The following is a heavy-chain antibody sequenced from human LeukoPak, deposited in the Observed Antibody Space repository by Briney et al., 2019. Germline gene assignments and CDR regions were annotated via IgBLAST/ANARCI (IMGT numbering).Heavy chain of an antibody. Sequence: GESLKISCKGFGYTFTSYWIGWVRQIPGKGLEWMGIIYPGDSDTRYSPSFQGQVTISADKSISTAYLRWSSLKASDTAMYYCARSLGRLYYFDYWGQGTLVTVSS. J-gene: IGHJ4*02. CDR3: ARSLGRLYYFDY. CDR1: GYTFTSYW. D-gene: IGHD2-21*01. V-gene: IGHV5-51*01. CDR2: IYPGDSDT.